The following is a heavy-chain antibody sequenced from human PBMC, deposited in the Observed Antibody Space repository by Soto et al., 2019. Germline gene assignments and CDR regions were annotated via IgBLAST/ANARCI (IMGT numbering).Heavy chain of an antibody. CDR3: AKQREGIMITFGGVIFDY. Sequence: PGGSLRLSCAASGFTFSSYAMSWVRQAPGKGLEWVSAISGSGGSTYYADSVKGRFTISRDNSKNTLYLQMNSLRAEDTAVYYCAKQREGIMITFGGVIFDYWGQGTLVTVSS. J-gene: IGHJ4*02. CDR2: ISGSGGST. CDR1: GFTFSSYA. V-gene: IGHV3-23*01. D-gene: IGHD3-16*01.